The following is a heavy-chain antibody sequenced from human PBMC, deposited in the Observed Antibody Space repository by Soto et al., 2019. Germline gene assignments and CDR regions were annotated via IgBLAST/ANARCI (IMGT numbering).Heavy chain of an antibody. CDR2: ISYDGSNK. Sequence: QVQLVESGGGVVQPGRSLRLSCAASGFTFSSYAMHWVRQAPGKGLEWVAVISYDGSNKYYADSVKGRFTISRDNSKNTLYLQMNSLRAEDTAVYYCARGADLVRGVMGGTFDIWGQGTMVTVSS. V-gene: IGHV3-30-3*01. D-gene: IGHD3-10*01. CDR1: GFTFSSYA. CDR3: ARGADLVRGVMGGTFDI. J-gene: IGHJ3*02.